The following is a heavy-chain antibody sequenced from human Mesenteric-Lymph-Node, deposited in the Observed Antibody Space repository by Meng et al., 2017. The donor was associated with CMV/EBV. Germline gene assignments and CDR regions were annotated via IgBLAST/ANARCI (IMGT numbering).Heavy chain of an antibody. D-gene: IGHD2-2*01. CDR2: IKEDGSEK. CDR3: ASLGYCSSTSCSRGMDV. J-gene: IGHJ6*02. V-gene: IGHV3-7*01. Sequence: GGSLRLSCAASGFTFSNYWMNWVRQAPGKGLEWVANIKEDGSEKNYVDSVKGRFTISRDNAKNSLFLQMNSLRADDTAVYYCASLGYCSSTSCSRGMDVWGQGTTVTVSS. CDR1: GFTFSNYW.